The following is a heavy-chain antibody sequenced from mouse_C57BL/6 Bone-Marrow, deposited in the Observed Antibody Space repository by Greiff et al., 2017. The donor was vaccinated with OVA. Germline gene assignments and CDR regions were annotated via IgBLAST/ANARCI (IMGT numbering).Heavy chain of an antibody. CDR3: ASRQGYYGSSYVFAY. CDR2: ISYDGSN. D-gene: IGHD1-1*01. J-gene: IGHJ3*01. CDR1: GYSITSGYY. Sequence: EVKLQESGPGLVKPSQSLSLTCSVTGYSITSGYYWNWIRQFPGNKLEWMGYISYDGSNNYNPSLKNRISITRDTSKNQFFLKLNSVTTEDTATYYCASRQGYYGSSYVFAYWGQGTLVTVSA. V-gene: IGHV3-6*01.